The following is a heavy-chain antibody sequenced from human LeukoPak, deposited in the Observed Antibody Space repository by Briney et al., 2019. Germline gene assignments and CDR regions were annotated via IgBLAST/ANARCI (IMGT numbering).Heavy chain of an antibody. Sequence: GGSLRLSCAAPGFTFSSYRMNWVRQAQGKGLEWVSSISSSSSYIYYADSLKGRFTISRDNAKNSLYLQMNSLRAEDTAVYYCARGQPHDYGDYGANFDYWGQGTLVTGSS. D-gene: IGHD4-17*01. CDR2: ISSSSSYI. CDR3: ARGQPHDYGDYGANFDY. CDR1: GFTFSSYR. V-gene: IGHV3-21*01. J-gene: IGHJ4*02.